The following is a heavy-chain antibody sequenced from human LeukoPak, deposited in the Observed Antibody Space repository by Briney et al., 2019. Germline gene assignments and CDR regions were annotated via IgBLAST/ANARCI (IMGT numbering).Heavy chain of an antibody. J-gene: IGHJ5*02. V-gene: IGHV3-23*01. D-gene: IGHD2-21*02. Sequence: GGSLRLSCATSGFTFNKYTMNWVRQAPGKGLEWVSRISGSGADTFYADSVKGRFTISRDNSKNTLHLQMNNLRAEDTALYYCDTSDYYAFHLDHWGQGILVTVSS. CDR1: GFTFNKYT. CDR3: DTSDYYAFHLDH. CDR2: ISGSGADT.